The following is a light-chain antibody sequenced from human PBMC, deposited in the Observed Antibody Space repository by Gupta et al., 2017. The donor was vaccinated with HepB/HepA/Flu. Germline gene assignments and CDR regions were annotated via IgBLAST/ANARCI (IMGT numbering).Light chain of an antibody. Sequence: VLTHSPGTLSLSPGERATLSCRTSQSVSSSYLAWYQQKPGQAPRLLIYGASSRATGIPDRFSGSGSGTDFTLTISRLEPEDFAVYYCQQWGTFGPGTKVDIK. V-gene: IGKV3-20*01. CDR2: GAS. CDR3: QQWGT. J-gene: IGKJ3*01. CDR1: QSVSSSY.